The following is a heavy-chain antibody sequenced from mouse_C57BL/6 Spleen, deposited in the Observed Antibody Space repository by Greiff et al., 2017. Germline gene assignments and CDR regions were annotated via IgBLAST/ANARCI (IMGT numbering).Heavy chain of an antibody. CDR1: GYAFSSSW. CDR2: IYPGDGDT. D-gene: IGHD2-12*01. V-gene: IGHV1-82*01. J-gene: IGHJ1*03. Sequence: QVQLQQSGPELVKPGASVKISCKASGYAFSSSWMNWVKQRPGKGLEWIGRIYPGDGDTNYNGKFKGKATLTADKSSSTAYMQLSSLTSEDSAVYFCASRYDGGDWYFDVWGTGTTVTVSS. CDR3: ASRYDGGDWYFDV.